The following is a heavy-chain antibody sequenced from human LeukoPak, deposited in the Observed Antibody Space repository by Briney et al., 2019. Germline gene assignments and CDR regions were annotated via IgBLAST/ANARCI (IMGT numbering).Heavy chain of an antibody. CDR3: AKESTSGRHRPYYYYGMDV. CDR1: GFTFDDYA. V-gene: IGHV3-9*01. J-gene: IGHJ6*02. Sequence: GGSLRLSCAASGFTFDDYAMHWVRQAPGKGLERVSGISWNSGSIGYADSVKGRFTISRDNAKNSLYLQMNSLRAEDTALYYCAKESTSGRHRPYYYYGMDVWGQGTTVTVSS. CDR2: ISWNSGSI. D-gene: IGHD1-26*01.